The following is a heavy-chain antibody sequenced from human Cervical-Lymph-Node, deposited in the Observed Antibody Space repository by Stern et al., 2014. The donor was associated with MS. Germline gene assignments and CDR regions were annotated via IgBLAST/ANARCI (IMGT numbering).Heavy chain of an antibody. CDR1: GFTFNNAR. J-gene: IGHJ6*02. Sequence: EQLMQSGGGLVKPGGSLRLSCTVSGFTFNNARMTWVRQAPGRGLEWVGRIKSETDGVTTDYAAPVKGRFIISRETTKNTLYLHMNSLKIEDTAVYYCTTPFITVLRGVRKDVWGQGTTVTVSS. CDR2: IKSETDGVTT. D-gene: IGHD3-10*01. V-gene: IGHV3-15*01. CDR3: TTPFITVLRGVRKDV.